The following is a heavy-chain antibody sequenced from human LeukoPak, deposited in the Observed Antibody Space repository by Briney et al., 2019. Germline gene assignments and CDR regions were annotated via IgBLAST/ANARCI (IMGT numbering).Heavy chain of an antibody. CDR1: GGSISSYY. CDR3: ARTGKQQLVRYYFDY. J-gene: IGHJ4*02. V-gene: IGHV4-59*01. CDR2: IYYSGST. D-gene: IGHD6-13*01. Sequence: SETLSLTCTVSGGSISSYYWSWIRQPPGKGLEWIGYIYYSGSTNYNPSLKSRVTISVDTSKNQFSLKLSSVTAADTAVYYCARTGKQQLVRYYFDYWGQGTLVTVSS.